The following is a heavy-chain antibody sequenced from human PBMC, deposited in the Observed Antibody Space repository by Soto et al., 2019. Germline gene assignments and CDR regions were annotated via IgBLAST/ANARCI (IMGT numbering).Heavy chain of an antibody. CDR3: ARDRDGYNHVDY. J-gene: IGHJ4*02. V-gene: IGHV3-7*03. CDR2: IKQDGSEK. D-gene: IGHD5-12*01. CDR1: GFTFSSYW. Sequence: GGSLRLSCAACGFTFSSYWMSWVRQAPGKGLEWVANIKQDGSEKYYVDSVKGRFTISRDNAKNSLYLQMNSLRAEDTAVYYCARDRDGYNHVDYWGQGTLVTVSS.